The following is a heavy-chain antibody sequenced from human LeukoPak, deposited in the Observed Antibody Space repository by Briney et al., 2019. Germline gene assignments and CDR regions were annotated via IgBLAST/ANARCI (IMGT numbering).Heavy chain of an antibody. J-gene: IGHJ4*02. CDR3: ARVAIQPASAEYYFDY. D-gene: IGHD5-18*01. CDR1: GFTFSSYG. CDR2: IWYDGSNK. V-gene: IGHV3-33*01. Sequence: GGSLRLSCAASGFTFSSYGMHWDRQAPGKGLEWVAVIWYDGSNKYYADSVKGRFTISRDNSKNTLYLQMNSLRAEDTAVYYCARVAIQPASAEYYFDYWGQGTLVTVSS.